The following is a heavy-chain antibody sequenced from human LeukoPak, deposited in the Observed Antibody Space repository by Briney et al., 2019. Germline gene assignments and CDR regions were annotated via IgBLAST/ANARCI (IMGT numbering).Heavy chain of an antibody. CDR2: ISVYNGNT. V-gene: IGHV1-18*01. CDR1: GFTFINHI. D-gene: IGHD3-10*01. CDR3: GRGFGSGSHFTY. J-gene: IGHJ4*02. Sequence: ASVKVSCKASGFTFINHIISWVRKAPGQGLEWMGWISVYNGNTIYAQKFLGRVTMTTDTSTDTAYMELRSLSSDDTAVYYCGRGFGSGSHFTYWGQGTLVTVSS.